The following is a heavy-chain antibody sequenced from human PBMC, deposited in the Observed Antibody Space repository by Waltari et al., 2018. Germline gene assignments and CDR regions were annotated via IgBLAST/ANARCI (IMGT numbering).Heavy chain of an antibody. CDR2: IKTDGSVT. D-gene: IGHD3-16*01. V-gene: IGHV3-74*01. CDR1: GFPFSNYW. J-gene: IGHJ4*02. Sequence: EVQLVESGGGLVQPGGSLRLSCAASGFPFSNYWMHWVRQAPGKGLVWVSRIKTDGSVTSYADSVRGRFTISRDNAKNMLYLQMNSLRAEDTALYYCARGNLGGYWGQGTLVTVSS. CDR3: ARGNLGGY.